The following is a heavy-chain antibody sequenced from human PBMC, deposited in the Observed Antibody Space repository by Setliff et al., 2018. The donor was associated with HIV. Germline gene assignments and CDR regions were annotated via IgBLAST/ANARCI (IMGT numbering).Heavy chain of an antibody. CDR3: ARTSYNFWGGPDS. CDR2: IYNSAST. V-gene: IGHV4-39*02. J-gene: IGHJ4*02. D-gene: IGHD3-3*01. Sequence: PSETLSLTCTVSGGSISSTTYYWVWIRQPPGKGLQWIGSIYNSASTYYSPSLKRRVIMSVDTSKNRFSLRLSSVSAADTAVYYCARTSYNFWGGPDSWGQGTLVTVSS. CDR1: GGSISSTTYY.